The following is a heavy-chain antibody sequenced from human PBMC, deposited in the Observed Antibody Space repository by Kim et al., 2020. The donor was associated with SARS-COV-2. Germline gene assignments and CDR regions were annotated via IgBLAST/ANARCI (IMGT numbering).Heavy chain of an antibody. CDR2: IYPGDSDT. CDR3: ARGNGGISSGYYPYYFDY. Sequence: GESLKISCKGSGYSFTSYWIGWVRQMPGKGLEWMGIIYPGDSDTRYSPSFQGQVTISADKSIRTAYLQWSSLKASDTAMYYCARGNGGISSGYYPYYFDYWGQGTLGTVSP. D-gene: IGHD3-22*01. CDR1: GYSFTSYW. J-gene: IGHJ4*02. V-gene: IGHV5-51*01.